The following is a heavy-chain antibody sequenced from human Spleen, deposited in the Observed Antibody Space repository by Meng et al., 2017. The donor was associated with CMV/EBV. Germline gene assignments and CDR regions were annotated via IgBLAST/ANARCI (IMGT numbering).Heavy chain of an antibody. CDR3: ARDGLLLSWPDTFWSGYSSH. CDR1: GDSISSGDYY. D-gene: IGHD3-3*01. Sequence: ETLSLTCSVSGDSISSGDYYWSWIRQAPGKGLEWVANIKEDGTDEYYVDSVKGRFTISRDNAENSLYLQMTSLRAEDTAVYYCARDGLLLSWPDTFWSGYSSHWGQGTLVTVSS. V-gene: IGHV3-7*01. J-gene: IGHJ4*02. CDR2: IKEDGTDE.